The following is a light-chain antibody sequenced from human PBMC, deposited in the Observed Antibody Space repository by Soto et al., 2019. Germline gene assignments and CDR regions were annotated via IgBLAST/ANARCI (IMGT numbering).Light chain of an antibody. CDR1: QSIISY. V-gene: IGKV1-8*01. CDR2: SSS. J-gene: IGKJ4*01. Sequence: AIRMTQSPSSFSASTGDRVTITCRASQSIISYLSWYQHKPGKAPKVLIYSSSILQSGVPSRFSGSGSGTDFTLTITSLQPEDFATYYCQQTYSTLTFGGGTKVDIK. CDR3: QQTYSTLT.